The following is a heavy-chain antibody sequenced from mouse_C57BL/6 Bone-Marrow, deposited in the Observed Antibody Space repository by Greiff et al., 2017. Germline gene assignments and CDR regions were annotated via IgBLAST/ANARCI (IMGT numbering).Heavy chain of an antibody. CDR2: IYPRDGST. CDR1: GYNFKSYD. J-gene: IGHJ1*03. CDR3: TRLEFYVSSEDWYFYI. D-gene: IGHD1-1*01. V-gene: IGHV1-85*01. Sequence: QVQLKESGPELVKPGASVKLSCKASGYNFKSYDINWVKQRPGQGLEWIGRIYPRDGSTKYNEKLQGKATLSADTSSSTSYMELHSLTSEYSAIYFCTRLEFYVSSEDWYFYIWHTATTITGSS.